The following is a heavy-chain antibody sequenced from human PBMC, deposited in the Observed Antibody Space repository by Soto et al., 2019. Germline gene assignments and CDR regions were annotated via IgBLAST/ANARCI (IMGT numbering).Heavy chain of an antibody. CDR3: ARDSEDYGDYVPNDY. Sequence: GASVKVSCKASGYTFTRYGISWVRQAPGQGLEWMGWISAYNGNTNYAQKLQGRVTMTTDTSTSTAYMELRSLRSDDTAVYYCARDSEDYGDYVPNDYWGQGTLVTVSS. CDR1: GYTFTRYG. J-gene: IGHJ4*02. CDR2: ISAYNGNT. D-gene: IGHD4-17*01. V-gene: IGHV1-18*01.